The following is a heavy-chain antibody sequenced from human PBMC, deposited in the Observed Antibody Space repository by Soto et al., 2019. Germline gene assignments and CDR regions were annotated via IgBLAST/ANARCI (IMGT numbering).Heavy chain of an antibody. D-gene: IGHD3-10*01. CDR2: IYSGGST. J-gene: IGHJ5*02. CDR1: GFTVSSNY. CDR3: ARASWVPATAIQWSWGDP. V-gene: IGHV3-53*04. Sequence: EVQLVESGGGLVQPGGSLRLSCAASGFTVSSNYMSWVRQAPGKGLEWVSVIYSGGSTYYADSVKGRFTISRHNSKNTLYLQMTSLRAEDTAVYYCARASWVPATAIQWSWGDPWGQGTLVTVSS.